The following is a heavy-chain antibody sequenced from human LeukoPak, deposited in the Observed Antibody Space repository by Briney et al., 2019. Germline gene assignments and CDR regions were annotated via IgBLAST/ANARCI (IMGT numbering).Heavy chain of an antibody. V-gene: IGHV1-8*01. CDR2: MNPNSGNT. J-gene: IGHJ4*02. CDR1: GYTFTSYD. Sequence: ASVKVSCKASGYTFTSYDINWVRQATGQGLEWMGWMNPNSGNTGYAQKFQGRVTMTRNTSISTAYMELSSLRSEDTAVYYCARGGVVADYVWGSYRYWSPYYFDYWGQGTLVTVSS. CDR3: ARGGVVADYVWGSYRYWSPYYFDY. D-gene: IGHD3-16*02.